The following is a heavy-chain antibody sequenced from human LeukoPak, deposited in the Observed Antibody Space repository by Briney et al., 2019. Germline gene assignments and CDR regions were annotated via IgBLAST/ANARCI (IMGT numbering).Heavy chain of an antibody. CDR1: GFTFSSYG. CDR2: IWYDGSNK. Sequence: GGSLRLSCAASGFTFSSYGMHWVRQAPAKGLEWVAFIWYDGSNKYYADSVKGRFTISRDNSKNTLYLQMNSLRAEDTAVYYCARGPLFAYSFDYWGQGTLVTVSS. V-gene: IGHV3-30*02. CDR3: ARGPLFAYSFDY. J-gene: IGHJ4*02. D-gene: IGHD2-21*01.